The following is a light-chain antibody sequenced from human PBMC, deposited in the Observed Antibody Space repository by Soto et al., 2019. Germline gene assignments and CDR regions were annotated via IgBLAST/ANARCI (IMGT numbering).Light chain of an antibody. V-gene: IGLV2-14*03. CDR2: DVS. CDR1: INDVGADKY. CDR3: SSVTTSSTGV. J-gene: IGLJ3*02. Sequence: QSALTQPASVSGSPGQSITISCTGTINDVGADKYVSWYQQHPGKVPQLMIYDVSIRPSGVSNRVSGSKSGNTASLTISGLQAEYEAEYYCSSVTTSSTGVFGGGTKLTVL.